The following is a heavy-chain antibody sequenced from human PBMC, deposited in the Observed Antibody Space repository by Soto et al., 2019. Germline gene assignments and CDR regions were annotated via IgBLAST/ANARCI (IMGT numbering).Heavy chain of an antibody. D-gene: IGHD2-15*01. J-gene: IGHJ3*02. CDR2: IVPIFRTA. Sequence: QVQLVQSGAEVKKPGASVKVACKVSGDTFSNYVINWVRQAPGQGLEWMGAIVPIFRTANYAQKLQGRVTITPAELTITDYMELSGLRSDDTATYSGAREISAGGPFREDASDNWGQGTLVTVS. V-gene: IGHV1-69*05. CDR1: GDTFSNYV. CDR3: AREISAGGPFREDASDN.